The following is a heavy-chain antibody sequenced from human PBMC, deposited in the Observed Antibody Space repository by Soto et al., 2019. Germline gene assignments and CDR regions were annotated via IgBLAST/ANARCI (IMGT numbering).Heavy chain of an antibody. V-gene: IGHV3-21*01. D-gene: IGHD3-10*01. CDR1: GFTFSSYS. Sequence: EVQLVESGGGLVKPGGSLRLSCAASGFTFSSYSMNWVRQAPGKGLEWVSSISSSSSYIYYADSVKGRFTISRDNAKNSLYLQMNSLRAEDTAVYYCARAKLWFGECPPDYWGQGTLVTVSS. CDR2: ISSSSSYI. CDR3: ARAKLWFGECPPDY. J-gene: IGHJ4*02.